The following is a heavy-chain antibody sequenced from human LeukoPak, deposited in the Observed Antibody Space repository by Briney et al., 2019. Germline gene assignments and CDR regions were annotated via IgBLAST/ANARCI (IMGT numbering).Heavy chain of an antibody. Sequence: PGGSLRLSCAASGFTFSTYWMTWVRQAPGKGLEWVAIIKPDGSEKYYVDSVKGRFTISRDNAENSLFLQMNGLRPEDTAVFYCARGQYTDGLPYWGQGTLVTVSS. CDR1: GFTFSTYW. D-gene: IGHD5-24*01. J-gene: IGHJ4*02. V-gene: IGHV3-7*03. CDR2: IKPDGSEK. CDR3: ARGQYTDGLPY.